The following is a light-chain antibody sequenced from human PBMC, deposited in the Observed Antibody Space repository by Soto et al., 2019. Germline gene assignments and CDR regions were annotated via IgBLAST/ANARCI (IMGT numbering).Light chain of an antibody. Sequence: ERVITESPATLSEGRGGRASLSCSASQSVSSNLAWYQQKPGQAPRLLIYGASTRATGIPARFSGSGSGTEFTLTISFLQSEDFAVYYGQQYNNWPPVTVAQGTKADIK. CDR1: QSVSSN. V-gene: IGKV3-15*01. J-gene: IGKJ1*01. CDR2: GAS. CDR3: QQYNNWPPVT.